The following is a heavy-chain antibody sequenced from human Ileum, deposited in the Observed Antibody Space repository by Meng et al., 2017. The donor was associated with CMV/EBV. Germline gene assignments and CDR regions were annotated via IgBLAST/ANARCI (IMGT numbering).Heavy chain of an antibody. Sequence: LRISCTVSGFTASHMNWVRQAPGKGPEWISVICSGDTTHYAHSVKDRFTISRDNSMNTLYLQMSSLRAEDTAIYYCVVGYDSRKVAYWGQGTLVTVSS. D-gene: IGHD3-16*01. V-gene: IGHV3-53*01. CDR3: VVGYDSRKVAY. CDR1: GFTASH. J-gene: IGHJ4*02. CDR2: ICSGDTT.